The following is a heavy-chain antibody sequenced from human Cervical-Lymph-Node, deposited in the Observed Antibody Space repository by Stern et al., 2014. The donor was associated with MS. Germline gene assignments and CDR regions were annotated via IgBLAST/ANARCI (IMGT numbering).Heavy chain of an antibody. D-gene: IGHD7-27*01. V-gene: IGHV3-7*01. CDR1: GFTFTSYW. CDR2: IKQDGSEK. CDR3: AREDWGPDY. J-gene: IGHJ4*02. Sequence: EVQLEESGGGLVQPGGSLRLSCAASGFTFTSYWMIWVRQTPGKGLEWLANIKQDGSEKNYVDSVKGRFTISRDNAKNSVYLQMNSLRAEDTAVYYCAREDWGPDYWGQGTLVTVSS.